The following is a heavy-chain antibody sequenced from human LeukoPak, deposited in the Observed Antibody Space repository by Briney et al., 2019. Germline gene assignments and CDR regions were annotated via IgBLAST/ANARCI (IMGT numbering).Heavy chain of an antibody. CDR3: AREGSGYSSTFGY. V-gene: IGHV4-39*07. CDR1: GGSISSSSYY. J-gene: IGHJ4*02. Sequence: PSETLSLTCTVSGGSISSSSYYWGWIRQPPGKGLEWIGSIYYSGSTYYNPSLKSRVTISVDTSKNQFSLKLSSVTAADTAVYYCAREGSGYSSTFGYWGQGTLVTVSS. D-gene: IGHD5-18*01. CDR2: IYYSGST.